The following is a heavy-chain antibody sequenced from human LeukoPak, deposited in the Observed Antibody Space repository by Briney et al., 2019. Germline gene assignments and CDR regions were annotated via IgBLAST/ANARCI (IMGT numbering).Heavy chain of an antibody. J-gene: IGHJ4*02. D-gene: IGHD4-17*01. V-gene: IGHV3-30*02. CDR3: ANDLASTVTFDY. Sequence: GGSLRLSCAASGFTFSSYGMHWVRQAPGKGLEWVAFIRYDGSNKYYADSVKGRFTISRDNSKNTLYLQMNSLRAEDTAVYYCANDLASTVTFDYWGQGTLVTVSS. CDR2: IRYDGSNK. CDR1: GFTFSSYG.